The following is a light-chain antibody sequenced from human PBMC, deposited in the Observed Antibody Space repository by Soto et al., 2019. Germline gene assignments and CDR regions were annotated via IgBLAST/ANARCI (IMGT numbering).Light chain of an antibody. V-gene: IGKV1-5*03. CDR2: KAS. Sequence: DIQMTQSPSTLSASVGDRVTITCRACQSTSTWLAWYRQKPGKAPNLLIYKASNLESGVPSRFSGSASGTEFTLTISSLQPDDFATYYCQQYNSYSWMFGLGSKVDIK. CDR1: QSTSTW. CDR3: QQYNSYSWM. J-gene: IGKJ1*01.